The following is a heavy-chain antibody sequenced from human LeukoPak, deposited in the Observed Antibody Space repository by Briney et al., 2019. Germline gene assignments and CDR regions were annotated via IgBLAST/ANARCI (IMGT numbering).Heavy chain of an antibody. V-gene: IGHV3-33*01. Sequence: GRSLRRSCAASGFTFSSYGMHWVRQAPGKGLEWVALIGYDGTNEYYADSVKGRFTISRDNSKNTLYLQMKSLRAEDTAVYYCARDFYCSRTSCYAPSFDYWGQGTLVTVSS. CDR1: GFTFSSYG. J-gene: IGHJ4*02. D-gene: IGHD2-2*01. CDR2: IGYDGTNE. CDR3: ARDFYCSRTSCYAPSFDY.